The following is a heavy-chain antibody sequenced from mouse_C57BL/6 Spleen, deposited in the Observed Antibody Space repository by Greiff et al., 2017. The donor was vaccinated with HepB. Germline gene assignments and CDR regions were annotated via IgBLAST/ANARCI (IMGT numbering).Heavy chain of an antibody. D-gene: IGHD1-1*01. CDR3: TMDYYYGSSTWYFDV. Sequence: VQLKESGAELVRPGASVKLSCTASGFNIKDDYMHWVKQRPEQGLEWIGWIDPENGDTEYASKFQGKATITADTSSNTAYLQLSSLTSEDTAVYYCTMDYYYGSSTWYFDVWGTGTTVTVSS. V-gene: IGHV14-4*01. CDR2: IDPENGDT. CDR1: GFNIKDDY. J-gene: IGHJ1*03.